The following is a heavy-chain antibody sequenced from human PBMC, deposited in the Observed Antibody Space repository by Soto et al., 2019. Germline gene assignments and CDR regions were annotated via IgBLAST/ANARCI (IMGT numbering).Heavy chain of an antibody. CDR1: GFPFSSYS. D-gene: IGHD6-13*01. J-gene: IGHJ4*02. CDR2: ISGSGGRT. Sequence: GGSLRLSCAASGFPFSSYSMSWVRQAPGKGLEWVSAISGSGGRTYYADSVKGRFTISRDNSKNTLFLQMNSLRAEDTAVYYCAKAYSSSWYLDYWGQGTLVTVSS. V-gene: IGHV3-23*01. CDR3: AKAYSSSWYLDY.